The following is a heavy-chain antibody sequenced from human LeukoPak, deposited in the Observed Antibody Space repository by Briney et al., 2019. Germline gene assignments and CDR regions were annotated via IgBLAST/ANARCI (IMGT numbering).Heavy chain of an antibody. CDR1: GYTFTGYY. Sequence: ASVKVSCKASGYTFTGYYMHWVRQAPGQGLEWMGWINPNSGGTNYAQKFQGWVTMTRDTSIRTAYMELSRPRSDDTAVYYCARGGAAGGGYDSTPLYYYYGMDVWGQGTTATVSS. V-gene: IGHV1-2*04. CDR3: ARGGAAGGGYDSTPLYYYYGMDV. D-gene: IGHD5-12*01. CDR2: INPNSGGT. J-gene: IGHJ6*02.